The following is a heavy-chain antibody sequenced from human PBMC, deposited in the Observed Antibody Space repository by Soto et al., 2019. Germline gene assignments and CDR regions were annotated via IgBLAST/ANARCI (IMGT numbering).Heavy chain of an antibody. Sequence: QVHLVQSGGEVKKPGASVKVSCKASGYPFTSSGSSWVRQAPGQGLEWMGWISAYNGNTLYAQTFKGRDTMTTDTSTSTAYMELGSLRSDDTAVYYCATDPYCGSAPGCSALDAWGQGTTVTVSS. CDR2: ISAYNGNT. J-gene: IGHJ6*02. CDR1: GYPFTSSG. V-gene: IGHV1-18*04. CDR3: ATDPYCGSAPGCSALDA. D-gene: IGHD2-21*01.